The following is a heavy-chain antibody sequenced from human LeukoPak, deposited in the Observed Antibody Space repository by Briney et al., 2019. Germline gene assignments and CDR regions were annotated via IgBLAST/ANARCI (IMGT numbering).Heavy chain of an antibody. J-gene: IGHJ4*02. CDR3: ARDLTSLYRSSFDY. CDR2: IYTSGST. CDR1: GGSISSYY. V-gene: IGHV4-4*07. Sequence: SETLSFTCTVPGGSISSYYWSWIRQPAGKGLKWIGRIYTSGSTNYIPSLKSRVTMSVDTSKNQFSLKLSSVTAADTAVYYCARDLTSLYRSSFDYWGQGTLVTVSS. D-gene: IGHD5-12*01.